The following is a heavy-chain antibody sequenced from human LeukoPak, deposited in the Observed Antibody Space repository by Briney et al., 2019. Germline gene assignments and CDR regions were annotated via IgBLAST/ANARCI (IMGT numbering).Heavy chain of an antibody. D-gene: IGHD6-13*01. CDR1: GGSISSSSYY. Sequence: SETLSLTCTVSGGSISSSSYYWGWIRQPPGKGLEWIGSIYYSGSTYYNPSLKSRVTISVDTSKNQFSLKLSSVTAADTAVYFCARVAAAGNYYFDYWDQGTLVTVSS. J-gene: IGHJ4*02. CDR2: IYYSGST. CDR3: ARVAAAGNYYFDY. V-gene: IGHV4-39*07.